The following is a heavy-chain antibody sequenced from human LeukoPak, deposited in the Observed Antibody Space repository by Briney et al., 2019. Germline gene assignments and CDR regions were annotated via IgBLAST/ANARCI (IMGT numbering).Heavy chain of an antibody. D-gene: IGHD3-3*01. CDR1: GGSISSGGYY. Sequence: SETLSLTCTVSGGSISSGGYYWSWIRQHPGKGLEWIGYIYYSGSTYYNPSLKSRVTMSVDTSKNQFSLKLSSVTAADTAVYYCARFGVVITYYFDYWGQGTLVTVSS. J-gene: IGHJ4*02. CDR2: IYYSGST. CDR3: ARFGVVITYYFDY. V-gene: IGHV4-31*03.